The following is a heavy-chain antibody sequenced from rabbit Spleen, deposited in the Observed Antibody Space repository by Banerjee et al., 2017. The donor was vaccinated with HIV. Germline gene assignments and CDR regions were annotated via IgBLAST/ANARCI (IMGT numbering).Heavy chain of an antibody. CDR3: ARDEADGIGLWYFNL. Sequence: QEQLVESGGGLVKPEGSLTLTCKASGFSFSDRDVMCWVRQAPGKGLEWIACINAATGKPVYATWAKGRFTISRTSSTTVTLQATSLTAADTATYFCARDEADGIGLWYFNLWGPGTLVT. CDR1: GFSFSDRDV. D-gene: IGHD1-1*01. V-gene: IGHV1S45*01. J-gene: IGHJ4*01. CDR2: INAATGKP.